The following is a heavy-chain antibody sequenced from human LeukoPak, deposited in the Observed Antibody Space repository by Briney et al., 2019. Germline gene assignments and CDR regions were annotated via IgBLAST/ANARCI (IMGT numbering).Heavy chain of an antibody. J-gene: IGHJ4*02. CDR2: LWYDGVNT. V-gene: IGHV3-33*01. CDR1: GFTFGSYG. D-gene: IGHD6-13*01. Sequence: GGSLRLSCAASGFTFGSYGMHWVRQAPGKGLEWVAVLWYDGVNTYYADSVKGRFTISRDNSKNTLYLQMNSLRAEDAAVYYNARAQDSSSWYLDTRGQGTLVTVSS. CDR3: ARAQDSSSWYLDT.